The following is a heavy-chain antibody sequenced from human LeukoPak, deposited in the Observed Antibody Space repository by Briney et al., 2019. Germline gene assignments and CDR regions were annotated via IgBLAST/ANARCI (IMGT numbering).Heavy chain of an antibody. CDR2: IIPIFGTA. CDR3: ARGRVYCSSTSCYFGYGMDV. J-gene: IGHJ6*04. D-gene: IGHD2-2*01. CDR1: GGTFSSYA. V-gene: IGHV1-69*06. Sequence: SMKVSCKASGGTFSSYAISWVRQAPGQGLEWMGGIIPIFGTANQGRVTITADKSTSTAYMELSSLRSEDTAVYYCARGRVYCSSTSCYFGYGMDVWGKGTTVTVSS.